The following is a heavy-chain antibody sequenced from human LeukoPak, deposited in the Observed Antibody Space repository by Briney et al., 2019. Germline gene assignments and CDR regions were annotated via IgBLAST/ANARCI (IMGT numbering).Heavy chain of an antibody. J-gene: IGHJ3*02. Sequence: GRSLRLSCAASGFTFSSYGMHWVRQAPGKGLEWVAVIWYDGSNKYYADSVKGRFTISRDNSKNTLYLQMNSLRAEDTAVYYCARDKRLSGSSTDDAFDIWGQGTVVTVSS. CDR3: ARDKRLSGSSTDDAFDI. CDR2: IWYDGSNK. D-gene: IGHD1-26*01. V-gene: IGHV3-33*01. CDR1: GFTFSSYG.